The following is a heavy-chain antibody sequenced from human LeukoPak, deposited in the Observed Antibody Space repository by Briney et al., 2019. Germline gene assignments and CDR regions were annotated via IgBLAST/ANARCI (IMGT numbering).Heavy chain of an antibody. CDR1: GFTFKDYA. J-gene: IGHJ5*02. CDR2: ITGSGQTA. V-gene: IGHV3-23*01. CDR3: AKDERGYSYGHVNH. Sequence: GGSLRLSCAASGFTFKDYAMAWVRQAPGKGLEWVASITGSGQTAYYANAVEGRFTVSRDNSKNTLYLQMNSLRAEDTAVYYCAKDERGYSYGHVNHWGQGTLVTVSS. D-gene: IGHD5-18*01.